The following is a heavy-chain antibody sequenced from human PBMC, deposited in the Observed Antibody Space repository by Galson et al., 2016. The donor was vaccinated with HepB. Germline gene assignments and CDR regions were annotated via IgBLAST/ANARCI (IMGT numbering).Heavy chain of an antibody. CDR2: ISYSGDNT. CDR3: AKTPASGWFDP. Sequence: SLRLSCAASGFTFSSYAMSWVRQAPGKGLEWVSTISYSGDNTYNGDSVKGRLTISRDNSKNTLYLQMDSLRGEDTAVYHCAKTPASGWFDPWGQGTLVTVSS. D-gene: IGHD1-26*01. J-gene: IGHJ5*02. CDR1: GFTFSSYA. V-gene: IGHV3-23*01.